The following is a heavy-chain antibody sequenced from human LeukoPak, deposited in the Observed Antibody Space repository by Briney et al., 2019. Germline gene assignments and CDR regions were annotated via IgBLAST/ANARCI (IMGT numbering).Heavy chain of an antibody. CDR1: GGTFSSYA. V-gene: IGHV1-69*05. CDR2: IIPIFGTA. D-gene: IGHD3-10*01. Sequence: GASVKVSCKASGGTFSSYAISWVRQAPGQGLEWMGGIIPIFGTAHHAQKFQGRVTITTDESTSTAYMELSSLRSEDTAVYYCAREGGYSLTSRYNWFDPWGQGTLVTVSS. CDR3: AREGGYSLTSRYNWFDP. J-gene: IGHJ5*02.